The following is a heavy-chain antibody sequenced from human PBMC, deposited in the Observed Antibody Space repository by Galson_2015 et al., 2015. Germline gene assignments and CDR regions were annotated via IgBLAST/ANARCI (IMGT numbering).Heavy chain of an antibody. CDR3: ARVGMGYYYGMDV. Sequence: SLRLSCAASGFTFSSYSMNWVRQAPGKGLEWVSSISSSSYIYYADSVKGRFTISRDNAKNSLYLQMNSLRAEDTAVYYCARVGMGYYYGMDVWGQGTTVTVSS. V-gene: IGHV3-21*01. CDR2: ISSSSYI. D-gene: IGHD3-16*01. J-gene: IGHJ6*02. CDR1: GFTFSSYS.